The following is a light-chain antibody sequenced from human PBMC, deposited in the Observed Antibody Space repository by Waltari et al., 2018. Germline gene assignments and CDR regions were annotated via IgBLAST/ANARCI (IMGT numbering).Light chain of an antibody. CDR1: QNINTW. CDR2: KAS. Sequence: DIQMTQSPSTLSPSVGDRVTITCRASQNINTWLAWHQQKPGKAPKLLIYKASTLESGVPSRFSGSGSGTEYTLTISSLQPDDFATYYCLQYNGEPRTFGQGTKVEVK. V-gene: IGKV1-5*03. CDR3: LQYNGEPRT. J-gene: IGKJ1*01.